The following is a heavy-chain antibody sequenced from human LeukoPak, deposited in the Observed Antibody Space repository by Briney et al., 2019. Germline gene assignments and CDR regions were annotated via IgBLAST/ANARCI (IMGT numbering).Heavy chain of an antibody. J-gene: IGHJ4*02. Sequence: PSETLSLTCTVSGGSISSSSYYWGWIRQPPGKGLEWIGSIYYSGSTYYNPSLKSRVTISVDTSKNQFSLKLSSVTAADTAVYYCARAETDYYGSGSRNPGLFDYWGQGTLVTVSS. CDR2: IYYSGST. V-gene: IGHV4-39*07. CDR1: GGSISSSSYY. D-gene: IGHD3-10*01. CDR3: ARAETDYYGSGSRNPGLFDY.